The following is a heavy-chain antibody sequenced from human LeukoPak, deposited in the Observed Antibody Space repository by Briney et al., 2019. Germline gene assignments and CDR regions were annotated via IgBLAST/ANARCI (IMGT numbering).Heavy chain of an antibody. D-gene: IGHD3-3*01. CDR3: ARGRRGEWLLSTHAFDI. Sequence: SQTLSLTCTVSGGSISSGDYYWSWIRQPPGKGLEWIGYIYYSGSTYYNPSLKSRVTISVDTSKNQFSLKLSSVTAADTAVYYCARGRRGEWLLSTHAFDIWGQGTMVTVSS. V-gene: IGHV4-30-4*08. CDR1: GGSISSGDYY. CDR2: IYYSGST. J-gene: IGHJ3*02.